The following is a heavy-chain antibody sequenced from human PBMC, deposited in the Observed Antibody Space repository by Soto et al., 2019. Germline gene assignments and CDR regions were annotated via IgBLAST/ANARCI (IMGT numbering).Heavy chain of an antibody. Sequence: SLRLSCAASGFTFSNAWMSWVRQAPGKGLEWVGRIKSKTDGGTTDYAAPVKGRFTISRDDSKNTLYLQMNSLKTEDTAVYYCTTDHSGSHKGGYYYYGMDVWGQGTTVTVSS. V-gene: IGHV3-15*01. CDR3: TTDHSGSHKGGYYYYGMDV. CDR2: IKSKTDGGTT. J-gene: IGHJ6*02. D-gene: IGHD1-26*01. CDR1: GFTFSNAW.